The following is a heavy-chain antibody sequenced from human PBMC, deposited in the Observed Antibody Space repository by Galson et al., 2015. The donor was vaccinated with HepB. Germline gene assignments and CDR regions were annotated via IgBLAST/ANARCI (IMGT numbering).Heavy chain of an antibody. CDR2: INPSGGST. J-gene: IGHJ4*02. V-gene: IGHV1-46*01. D-gene: IGHD3-22*01. Sequence: SCKASGYTFTSYYMHWVRQAPGQGLEWMGIINPSGGSTSYAQKFQGRVTMTRDTSTSTVYMELSSLRSEDTAVYYCAREPPGDYYDSSGPFDYWGQGTLVTVSS. CDR3: AREPPGDYYDSSGPFDY. CDR1: GYTFTSYY.